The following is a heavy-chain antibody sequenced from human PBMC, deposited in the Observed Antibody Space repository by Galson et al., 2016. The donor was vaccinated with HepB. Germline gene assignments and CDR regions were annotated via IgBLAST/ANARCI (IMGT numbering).Heavy chain of an antibody. Sequence: SLRLSCAASGFTFSTYPMGWVRQAPGKGPEWVSGINPGGNNRCNSDSVKCRFAIIRNNSNNTLYLQLDNLRGEDTAVYYCVKYVGLDGFDYWGQGTLVIVSS. J-gene: IGHJ4*02. CDR1: GFTFSTYP. D-gene: IGHD3/OR15-3a*01. CDR2: INPGGNNR. CDR3: VKYVGLDGFDY. V-gene: IGHV3-23*03.